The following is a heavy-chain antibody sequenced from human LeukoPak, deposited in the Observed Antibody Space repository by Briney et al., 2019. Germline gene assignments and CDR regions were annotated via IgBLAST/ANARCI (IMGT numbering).Heavy chain of an antibody. CDR1: GGSFSGYY. V-gene: IGHV4-34*01. CDR2: INHSGGT. D-gene: IGHD1-14*01. Sequence: SETLSLTCAVYGGSFSGYYWSWIRQPPGKGLEWIGEINHSGGTDYNPSLRSRVTISIDTSKNQFSLKLSSVTAADTAVYYCARGPDHAKVGYWGQGNLVTVSS. CDR3: ARGPDHAKVGY. J-gene: IGHJ4*02.